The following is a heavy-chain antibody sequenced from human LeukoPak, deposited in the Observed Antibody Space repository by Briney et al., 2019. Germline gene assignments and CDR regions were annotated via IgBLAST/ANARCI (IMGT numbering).Heavy chain of an antibody. CDR3: ARHPVVASWYYFDY. Sequence: SGTLSLTCTVSGGSISSSSYYWGWIRQPPGKGLEWIGSIYYSGSTYYNPSLKSRVTISVDTSKNQFSLKLSSVTAADTAVYYCARHPVVASWYYFDYWGQGTLVTVSS. CDR2: IYYSGST. V-gene: IGHV4-39*01. J-gene: IGHJ4*02. D-gene: IGHD5-12*01. CDR1: GGSISSSSYY.